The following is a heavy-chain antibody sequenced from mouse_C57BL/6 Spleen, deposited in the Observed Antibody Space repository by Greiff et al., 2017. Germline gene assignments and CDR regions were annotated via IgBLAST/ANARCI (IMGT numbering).Heavy chain of an antibody. Sequence: VQLQQSGAELVKPGASVKLSCKASGYTFTEYTIHWVKQRSGQGLEWIGWFYPGSGSIKYNEKFKDKATLTADKSSSTVYIGHIRLTSVDSAVYFCARHEGEADFAGYFDYWGQGTTLTVSS. J-gene: IGHJ2*01. CDR3: ARHEGEADFAGYFDY. D-gene: IGHD2-4*01. V-gene: IGHV1-62-2*01. CDR1: GYTFTEYT. CDR2: FYPGSGSI.